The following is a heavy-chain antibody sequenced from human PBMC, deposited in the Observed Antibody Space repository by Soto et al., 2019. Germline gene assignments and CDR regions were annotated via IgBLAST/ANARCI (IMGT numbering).Heavy chain of an antibody. V-gene: IGHV3-48*01. CDR3: ARSGYFDY. CDR1: GFTFSTYS. J-gene: IGHJ4*02. D-gene: IGHD2-8*02. CDR2: ISSTGNTI. Sequence: EVQVVESGGGLVQPGGSLRLSCAASGFTFSTYSMNWVRQAPGKGLEWVLYISSTGNTIYYPDSVKGRFTISRDTAKKSLYLQMNSLRAEDTAVYYCARSGYFDYWGQGTLVTVSS.